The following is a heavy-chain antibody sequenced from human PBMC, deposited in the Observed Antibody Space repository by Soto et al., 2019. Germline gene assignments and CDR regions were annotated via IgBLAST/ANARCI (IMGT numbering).Heavy chain of an antibody. CDR2: IYTGGST. CDR3: AREGIVATIRGYYFDY. V-gene: IGHV3-66*01. D-gene: IGHD5-12*01. J-gene: IGHJ4*02. CDR1: GLPVSSTY. Sequence: EVQLVESGGGLVQPGGSLRFSCAASGLPVSSTYMSGVRQAPGKGLEGVSVIYTGGSTYYADSVKGRFTISRDNSKNTLYLQMNSLRAEDTAVYYCAREGIVATIRGYYFDYWGQGTLVTVSS.